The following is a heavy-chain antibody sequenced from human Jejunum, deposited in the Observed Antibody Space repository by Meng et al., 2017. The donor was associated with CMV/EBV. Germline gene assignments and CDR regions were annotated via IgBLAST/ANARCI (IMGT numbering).Heavy chain of an antibody. J-gene: IGHJ4*02. D-gene: IGHD3-3*01. Sequence: QGQLRGAGPGLVNPSQTLSLSCSFSGGSIGSGDYYWSWTRQPPGKGLEWIGYIHDTGSTYYNPSLKSRVDISLGTSRNHFSLTLSSVTAEDTAVYFCARGSIFVSFDSWGQGTLVTVSS. CDR1: GGSIGSGDYY. CDR3: ARGSIFVSFDS. CDR2: IHDTGST. V-gene: IGHV4-30-4*08.